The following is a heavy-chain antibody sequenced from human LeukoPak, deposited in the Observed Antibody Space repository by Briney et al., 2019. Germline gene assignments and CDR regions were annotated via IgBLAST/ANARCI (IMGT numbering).Heavy chain of an antibody. J-gene: IGHJ3*02. CDR3: ARDTCYALDS. CDR1: GFTFSSYS. Sequence: GGSLRLSCAASGFTFSSYSMNWVRQAPGKGLEWFSYIGSGGTTIFYADSVKGRFTISRDDAKNSLYLQMNSQRDEDTAVYYCARDTCYALDSWGKGQWSPSLQ. D-gene: IGHD2-8*01. CDR2: IGSGGTTI. V-gene: IGHV3-48*02.